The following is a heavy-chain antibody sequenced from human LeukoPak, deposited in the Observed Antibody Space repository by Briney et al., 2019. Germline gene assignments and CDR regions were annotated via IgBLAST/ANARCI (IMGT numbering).Heavy chain of an antibody. CDR2: IGGSGSST. J-gene: IGHJ4*02. V-gene: IGHV3-23*01. Sequence: PGGSLRLSCAASGFTFSSYAMSWVRQAPGKGLEWVSSIGGSGSSTYYADSVKGRFTISRDNSKNTLFLQMNSLRAEDTAVFYCAKASSGWYFDPFDYWGQGTLVTVSS. CDR3: AKASSGWYFDPFDY. CDR1: GFTFSSYA. D-gene: IGHD6-19*01.